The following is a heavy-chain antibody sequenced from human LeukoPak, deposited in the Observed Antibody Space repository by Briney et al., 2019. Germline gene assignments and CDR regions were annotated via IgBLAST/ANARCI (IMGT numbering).Heavy chain of an antibody. CDR1: GGSISSGGYS. CDR3: ARIVYYYDSSGYSNWFDP. Sequence: SQTLSLTCAVSGGSISSGGYSWSWIRQPPGKGLEWIGYIYHSGSTYYNPSLKSRVTISVDRSKNQFSLKLSSVTAADTAVYYCARIVYYYDSSGYSNWFDPWDQGTLVTVSS. CDR2: IYHSGST. D-gene: IGHD3-22*01. J-gene: IGHJ5*02. V-gene: IGHV4-30-2*01.